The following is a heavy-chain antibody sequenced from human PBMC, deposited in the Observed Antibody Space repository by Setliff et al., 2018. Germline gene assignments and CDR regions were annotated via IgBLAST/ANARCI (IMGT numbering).Heavy chain of an antibody. J-gene: IGHJ4*02. Sequence: GGSLRLSCAASGFTFSNYEMNWVRQAPGKGLEWVATINQDGSGKYYVDSVKGRFTISRDNAKNSLYLQMNSPRAEDTAVYYCATYKRSSSFEYWGQGSLVTVSS. CDR2: INQDGSGK. CDR1: GFTFSNYE. V-gene: IGHV3-7*03. CDR3: ATYKRSSSFEY. D-gene: IGHD6-6*01.